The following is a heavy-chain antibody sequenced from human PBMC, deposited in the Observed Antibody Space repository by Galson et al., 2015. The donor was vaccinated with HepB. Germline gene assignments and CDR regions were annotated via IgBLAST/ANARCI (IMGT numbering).Heavy chain of an antibody. CDR2: IYSGGST. CDR1: GFTVSSNY. J-gene: IGHJ3*02. V-gene: IGHV3-66*01. CDR3: ARSSGWYQGGDAFDI. Sequence: LRLSCAASGFTVSSNYMSWVRQAPGKGLEWVSVIYSGGSTYYADSVKGRFTISRDNSKNTLYLQMNSLRAEDTAVYYCARSSGWYQGGDAFDIWGQGTMVTVSS. D-gene: IGHD6-19*01.